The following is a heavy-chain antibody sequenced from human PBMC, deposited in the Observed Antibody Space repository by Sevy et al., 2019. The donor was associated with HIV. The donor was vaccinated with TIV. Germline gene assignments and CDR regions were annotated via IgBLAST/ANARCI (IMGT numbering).Heavy chain of an antibody. V-gene: IGHV4-59*01. Sequence: SETLSLTCTVFGGSISAYYWSWIRQSPEKGLQYIGYIYYTGSTNYNASLKSRVTISVDTSKNQFSLRLTSVTAADTAIYYCARAPPVRSGYDALNWFDPWGQGTLVTVSS. CDR1: GGSISAYY. J-gene: IGHJ5*02. CDR3: ARAPPVRSGYDALNWFDP. D-gene: IGHD5-12*01. CDR2: IYYTGST.